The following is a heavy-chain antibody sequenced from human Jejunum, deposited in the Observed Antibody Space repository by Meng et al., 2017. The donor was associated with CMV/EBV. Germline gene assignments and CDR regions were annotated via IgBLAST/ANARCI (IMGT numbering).Heavy chain of an antibody. D-gene: IGHD4-17*01. V-gene: IGHV4-30-4*08. CDR3: AREVTTANWLDP. CDR1: GDSISRGEHY. Sequence: SGDSISRGEHYWNCIRQPPGKGLEWIGNIFHTGTTSYNPSLKSRLSMSVDTSKNQFYLTLTSVTAADTAVYYCAREVTTANWLDPWGQGTLVTVSS. CDR2: IFHTGTT. J-gene: IGHJ5*02.